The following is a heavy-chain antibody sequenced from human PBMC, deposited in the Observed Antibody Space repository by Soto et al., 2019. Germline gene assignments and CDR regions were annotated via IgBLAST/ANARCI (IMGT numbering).Heavy chain of an antibody. CDR3: AREPTGLGGSAFDY. CDR1: GFTFSSYL. D-gene: IGHD2-15*01. V-gene: IGHV3-30-3*01. J-gene: IGHJ4*02. Sequence: QVQLVESGGGVVQPGRSLRLSCAASGFTFSSYLMHWVRQAPGKGLEWVAVLFSDGSGKYYADSVKGRFTISRYNSKNTVYLQMNILRAEDAAVYYCAREPTGLGGSAFDYWGQGTLVTVSS. CDR2: LFSDGSGK.